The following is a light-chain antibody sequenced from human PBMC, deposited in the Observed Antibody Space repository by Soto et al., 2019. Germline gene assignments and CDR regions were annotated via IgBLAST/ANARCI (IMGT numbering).Light chain of an antibody. CDR2: ATS. J-gene: IGKJ4*01. Sequence: GDRVTITCRASQGIAPYLAWFQQKPGKVPKLLIYATSTLQSGVPSRFSGSGSGTDFTLTINSLQPEGVGTYYCQKYNSAPLTFGGGTKVESK. CDR1: QGIAPY. CDR3: QKYNSAPLT. V-gene: IGKV1-27*01.